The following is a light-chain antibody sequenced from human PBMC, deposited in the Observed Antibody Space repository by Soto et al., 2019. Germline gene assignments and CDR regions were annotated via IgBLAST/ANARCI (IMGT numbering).Light chain of an antibody. J-gene: IGLJ2*01. V-gene: IGLV4-60*02. CDR2: LEGSGSY. CDR1: SGHSSYI. Sequence: QSVLTQSSSASASLGSSVKLTCTLSSGHSSYIIAWHQQQPGKAPRYLMKLEGSGSYNKGSGVPDRFSGSSSGADRYLTISNLQFEDEAAYYCETWDSNTQVFGGGTKVTVL. CDR3: ETWDSNTQV.